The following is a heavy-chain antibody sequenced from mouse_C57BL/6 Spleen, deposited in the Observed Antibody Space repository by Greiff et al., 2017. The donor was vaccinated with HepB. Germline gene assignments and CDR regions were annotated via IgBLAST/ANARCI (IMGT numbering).Heavy chain of an antibody. V-gene: IGHV10-1*01. J-gene: IGHJ2*01. CDR3: VRQMGNGYDGYFDY. Sequence: EVKLMESGGGLVQPKGSLKLSCAASGFSFNTYAMNWVRQAPGKGLEWVARIRSKSNNYATYYADSVKDRFTISRDDSESMLYLQMNNLKTEDTAMYYCVRQMGNGYDGYFDYWGQGTTLTVSS. CDR2: IRSKSNNYAT. CDR1: GFSFNTYA. D-gene: IGHD2-2*01.